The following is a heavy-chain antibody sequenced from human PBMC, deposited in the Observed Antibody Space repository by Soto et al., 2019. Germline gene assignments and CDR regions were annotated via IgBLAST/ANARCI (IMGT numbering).Heavy chain of an antibody. D-gene: IGHD4-17*01. Sequence: QVQLVQSGAEVKKPGSSVKVSCKASGGTFSSYAISWVRQAPGQGLEWMGGIIPIFGTANYAQTFQGRVTITADESTSTAYMGLSSLRPEDTAVYYCARGGALYGGNGGYFDYWGQGTLVTVSS. CDR2: IIPIFGTA. V-gene: IGHV1-69*01. CDR3: ARGGALYGGNGGYFDY. CDR1: GGTFSSYA. J-gene: IGHJ4*02.